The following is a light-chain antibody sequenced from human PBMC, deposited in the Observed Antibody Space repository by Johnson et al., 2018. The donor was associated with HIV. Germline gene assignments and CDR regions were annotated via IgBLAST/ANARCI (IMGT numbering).Light chain of an antibody. CDR3: GVWDASLGPHYG. Sequence: QAVLTQPPSVSAAPGQTVNISCSGNVSNIESYFVSWYQQLPGAAPTLLIYEDNKRPSGITDRFSGSKSGASAPLRLPGLPAGDEAHSYCGVWDASLGPHYGFGTGPTVIVL. V-gene: IGLV1-51*02. J-gene: IGLJ1*01. CDR2: EDN. CDR1: VSNIESYF.